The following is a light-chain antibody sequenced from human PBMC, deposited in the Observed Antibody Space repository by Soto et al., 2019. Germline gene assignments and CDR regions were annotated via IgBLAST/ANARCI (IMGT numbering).Light chain of an antibody. CDR1: SCHVGGYNY. CDR2: DVS. CDR3: NSYTSSSVV. J-gene: IGLJ2*01. V-gene: IGLV2-14*01. Sequence: QFALTQPASVSGSPGQSITISCTGTSCHVGGYNYVSWYQQHPGKAPKLMIYDVSNRPSGVSNRFSGSKSGNTASLTISGLQAEDEADYYCNSYTSSSVVFGGGTKVTVL.